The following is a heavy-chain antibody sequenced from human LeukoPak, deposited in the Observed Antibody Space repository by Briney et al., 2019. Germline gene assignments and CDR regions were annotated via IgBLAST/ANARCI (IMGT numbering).Heavy chain of an antibody. CDR1: GFTFSSYA. Sequence: PGGSLRLSCSASGFTFSSYAMHWVRQAPGKGLEYVSAISSNGGSTYYADSVKGRFTISRDNSKNTLFLQMSSLRAEDTAVYYCVKDGGYSSSWSNWFDPWGQGTLVTVSA. J-gene: IGHJ5*02. V-gene: IGHV3-64D*06. CDR3: VKDGGYSSSWSNWFDP. CDR2: ISSNGGST. D-gene: IGHD6-13*01.